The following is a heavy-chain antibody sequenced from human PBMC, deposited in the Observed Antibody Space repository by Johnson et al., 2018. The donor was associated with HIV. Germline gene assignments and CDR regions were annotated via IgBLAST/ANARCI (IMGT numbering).Heavy chain of an antibody. J-gene: IGHJ3*02. D-gene: IGHD2-2*01. CDR1: GLDFGNFG. V-gene: IGHV3-13*01. CDR2: FDSDGET. CDR3: ARRSITSDGFDI. Sequence: VQLVESGGGVVQPGKSLTLSCVVSGLDFGNFGIHWVHQAAGKGLEWVSEFDSDGETYYPASVKGRFTTSRENYKNSFYLHMNSLRAGDTAVYYCARRSITSDGFDIWGQGTMVTVSS.